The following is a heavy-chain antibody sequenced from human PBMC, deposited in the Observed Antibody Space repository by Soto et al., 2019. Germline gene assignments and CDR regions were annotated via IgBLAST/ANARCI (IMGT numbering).Heavy chain of an antibody. Sequence: GASVKVSCKASGGTFSSYAISWVRQAPGQGLEWMGGIIPIFGTTNYAQKFQGRVTITADESTSTAYMELSSLRSEDTAVYYCASFRDCSSTSCYNYYYGMDVWGQGTTVTVSS. CDR1: GGTFSSYA. CDR3: ASFRDCSSTSCYNYYYGMDV. J-gene: IGHJ6*02. D-gene: IGHD2-2*02. V-gene: IGHV1-69*13. CDR2: IIPIFGTT.